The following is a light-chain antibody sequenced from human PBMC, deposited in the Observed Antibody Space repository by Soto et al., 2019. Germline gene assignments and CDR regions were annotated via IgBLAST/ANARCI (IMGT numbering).Light chain of an antibody. CDR3: TAYAGGNDV. J-gene: IGLJ1*01. V-gene: IGLV2-8*01. CDR1: SSDVGGYNY. CDR2: EVN. Sequence: SVLTQPPSASGSPGQSVTISCAGTSSDVGGYNYVSWYQQHPGNVPKLMVYEVNKRPSGVPDRCSGSKSGNTASLTVSGLQAEDEADYYVTAYAGGNDVFGTGTKLTVL.